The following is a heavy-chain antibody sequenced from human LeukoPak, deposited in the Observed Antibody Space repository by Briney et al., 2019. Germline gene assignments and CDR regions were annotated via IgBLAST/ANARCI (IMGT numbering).Heavy chain of an antibody. CDR2: INPNSGGT. Sequence: ASVKVSCKASGYTFTGYYMHWVRQAPGQGLEWMGWINPNSGGTNYAQKFQGRVTMTEDTSTDTAYMELSSLRSEDTAVYYCATAIEDYWGQGTLVTVSS. CDR3: ATAIEDY. CDR1: GYTFTGYY. V-gene: IGHV1-2*02. J-gene: IGHJ4*02. D-gene: IGHD2-21*01.